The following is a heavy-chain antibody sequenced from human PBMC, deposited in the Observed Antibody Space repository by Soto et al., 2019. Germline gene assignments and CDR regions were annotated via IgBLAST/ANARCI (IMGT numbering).Heavy chain of an antibody. CDR2: INHSGST. CDR3: ARGDYDSSGYGWYFDL. CDR1: GGSFSGYY. Sequence: QVQLQQWGAGLLKPSETLSLTCAVYGGSFSGYYWSWIRQPPGKGLEWIGEINHSGSTNYNPSLKSRVTISVDPSKNQFSLKLSSVTAADTAVYYCARGDYDSSGYGWYFDLWGRGTLVTVSS. V-gene: IGHV4-34*01. J-gene: IGHJ2*01. D-gene: IGHD3-22*01.